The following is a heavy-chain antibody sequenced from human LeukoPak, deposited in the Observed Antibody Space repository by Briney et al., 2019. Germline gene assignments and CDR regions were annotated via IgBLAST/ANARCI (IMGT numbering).Heavy chain of an antibody. CDR1: GFTFSSYS. J-gene: IGHJ3*02. D-gene: IGHD6-19*01. V-gene: IGHV3-21*01. CDR3: ARVYSSVWYGAFDI. Sequence: GGSLRLSCAASGFTFSSYSMNWVRQAPGKGLEWVSSISSSSSYIYYADSVKGRFTITRDNAKNSLYLQMNSLRAEDTAVYYCARVYSSVWYGAFDIWGQGTMVTVSS. CDR2: ISSSSSYI.